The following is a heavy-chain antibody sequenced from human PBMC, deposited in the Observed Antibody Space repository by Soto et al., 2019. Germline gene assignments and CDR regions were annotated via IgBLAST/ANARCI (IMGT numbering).Heavy chain of an antibody. CDR2: IIPILGIA. V-gene: IGHV1-69*02. CDR1: GGTFSSYT. Sequence: SVKVSCKASGGTFSSYTISWVRQAPGQGLEWMGRIIPILGIANYAQKFQGRVTITADKSTSTAYMELSSLRSEDTAVYYCARAGSSTRSLSPFDPWGQGTLVTVSS. J-gene: IGHJ5*02. D-gene: IGHD2-2*01. CDR3: ARAGSSTRSLSPFDP.